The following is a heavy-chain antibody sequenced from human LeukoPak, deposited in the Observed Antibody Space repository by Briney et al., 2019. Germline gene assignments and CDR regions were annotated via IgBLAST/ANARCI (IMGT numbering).Heavy chain of an antibody. CDR1: GFTFSSYS. D-gene: IGHD4-17*01. V-gene: IGHV3-21*01. CDR3: ARDPTLHGEEYFDL. Sequence: GGSLRLSCAASGFTFSSYSMNWVRQAPGKGLEWVSSISSSSSYIYYADSVKGRFTISRDNAKNSLYLQMNSLRAEDTAVYYCARDPTLHGEEYFDLWGRGTLVTVSS. J-gene: IGHJ2*01. CDR2: ISSSSSYI.